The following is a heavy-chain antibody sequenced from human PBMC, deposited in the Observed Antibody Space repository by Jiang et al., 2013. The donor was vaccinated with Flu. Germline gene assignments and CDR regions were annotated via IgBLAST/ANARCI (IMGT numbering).Heavy chain of an antibody. J-gene: IGHJ3*02. CDR3: AREPESGFWSADDGLHI. Sequence: SGAEVKKPGASVKVSCKASGYSFTNYGISWVRQAPGQGLEWMGRISGYNGNTNYAQNLQGRVTLTTDTSANTAYMELRSLRSDDTAVYYCAREPESGFWSADDGLHIWGQGTMVTVSA. CDR1: GYSFTNYG. D-gene: IGHD3-3*01. V-gene: IGHV1-18*01. CDR2: ISGYNGNT.